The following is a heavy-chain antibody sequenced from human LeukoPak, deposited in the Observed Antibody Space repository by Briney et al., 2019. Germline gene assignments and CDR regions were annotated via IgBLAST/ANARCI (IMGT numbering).Heavy chain of an antibody. V-gene: IGHV1-18*01. CDR3: ARDRYSYGPRWTPDAFDI. J-gene: IGHJ3*02. CDR2: ISAYNGNT. CDR1: GYTFTSYG. Sequence: ASVKVSCKASGYTFTSYGISWVRQAPGQGLEWMGRISAYNGNTNYAQKLQGRVTMTTDTSTSTAYMELRSLRSDDTAVYYCARDRYSYGPRWTPDAFDIWGQGTMVTVSS. D-gene: IGHD5-18*01.